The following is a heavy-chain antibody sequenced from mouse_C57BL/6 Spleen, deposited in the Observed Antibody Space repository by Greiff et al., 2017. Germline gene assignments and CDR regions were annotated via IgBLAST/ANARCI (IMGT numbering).Heavy chain of an antibody. V-gene: IGHV1-81*01. D-gene: IGHD1-1*01. J-gene: IGHJ1*03. CDR3: ARSMYYYGSSHWYFDV. Sequence: VQLQQSGAELARPGASVKLSCKASGYTFTSYGISWVKQRTGQGLEWIGEIYPRSGNTYYNEKFKGKATLTADKFSSTAYMELRSLTSEDSAVYFCARSMYYYGSSHWYFDVWGTGTTVTVSS. CDR1: GYTFTSYG. CDR2: IYPRSGNT.